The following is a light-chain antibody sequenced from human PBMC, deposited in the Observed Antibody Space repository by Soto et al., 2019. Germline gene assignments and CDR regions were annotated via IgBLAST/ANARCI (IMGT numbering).Light chain of an antibody. CDR2: AAS. Sequence: DIQMTQSPSSLSASVGARVTITCRASQGITNYLAWYQQKPGKVPRLLIYAASSLQSGVPSRFSGSGSGTDFTLTISSLQPEDVATYYCQKYDSARWTFGQGTKVEIK. J-gene: IGKJ1*01. CDR1: QGITNY. CDR3: QKYDSARWT. V-gene: IGKV1-27*01.